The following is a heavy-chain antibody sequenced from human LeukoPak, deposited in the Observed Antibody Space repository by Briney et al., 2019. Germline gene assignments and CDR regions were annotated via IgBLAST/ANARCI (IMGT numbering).Heavy chain of an antibody. CDR3: ARGSILTGAVLGAFDI. CDR2: IYSGGST. CDR1: GFTVSSNY. Sequence: GGSLRLSCAASGFTVSSNYMSWVRQAPGKGLEWVSVIYSGGSTYYADSVKGRFTISRDNSKNTLYLQMNSLRAEDTAVYYCARGSILTGAVLGAFDIWGQGTMVTVSS. V-gene: IGHV3-53*01. D-gene: IGHD3-9*01. J-gene: IGHJ3*02.